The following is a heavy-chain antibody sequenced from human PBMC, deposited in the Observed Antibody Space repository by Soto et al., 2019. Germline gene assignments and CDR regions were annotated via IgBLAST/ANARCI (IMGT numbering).Heavy chain of an antibody. V-gene: IGHV1-2*04. CDR3: ARGSGFWSGPTNWFDP. CDR2: INPNSGGT. Sequence: ASVKVSCKASGYTFTGYYMHWVRQAPGQGLEWMGWINPNSGGTNYAQKFQGWVTMTRDTSISTAYMELSRLRSDDTAVYYCARGSGFWSGPTNWFDPWGQGTLVTVSS. CDR1: GYTFTGYY. D-gene: IGHD3-3*01. J-gene: IGHJ5*02.